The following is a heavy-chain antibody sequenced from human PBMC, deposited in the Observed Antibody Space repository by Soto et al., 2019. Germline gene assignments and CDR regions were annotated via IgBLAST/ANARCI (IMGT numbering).Heavy chain of an antibody. CDR3: AKESGPYVDWLFYY. V-gene: IGHV3-23*01. Sequence: EVQLLESGGGLVQPGGSLRLSCAASGFTFSSYAMSWVRQAPGKGLEWVSGISGTGDSRKYADSVKGRFTISRDNSKNTLYLQMIILRAEDTAVYYCAKESGPYVDWLFYYWGQGTLVTVST. CDR1: GFTFSSYA. D-gene: IGHD3-9*01. J-gene: IGHJ4*02. CDR2: ISGTGDSR.